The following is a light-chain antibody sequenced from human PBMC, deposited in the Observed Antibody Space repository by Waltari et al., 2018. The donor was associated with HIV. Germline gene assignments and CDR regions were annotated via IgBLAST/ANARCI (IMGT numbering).Light chain of an antibody. CDR2: AAS. CDR1: QSVSSY. V-gene: IGKV3-11*01. CDR3: QQRINWPLT. Sequence: EIMLTQSPATLSLSPGERATLSCRASQSVSSYLAWYKQKPGQAPRLLIYAASNRATGIPARFSGSGSGTDFTLSISSLEPEDFAVYYCQQRINWPLTFGGGTRVEI. J-gene: IGKJ4*01.